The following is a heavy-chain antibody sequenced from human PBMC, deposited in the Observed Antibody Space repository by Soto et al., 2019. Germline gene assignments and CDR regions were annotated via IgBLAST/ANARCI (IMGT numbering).Heavy chain of an antibody. D-gene: IGHD3-10*01. J-gene: IGHJ6*02. CDR3: ARGVRLWIRDPHNPYGMDV. CDR2: INHSGST. Sequence: SETLSLTCIFSGGSISSNEYDWRWIRQPPGKGLEWIGEINHSGSTNYNPSLKSRVTISVDTSNNQFSLKLSSVTAADTAVYYCARGVRLWIRDPHNPYGMDVWGQGTTVTVSS. V-gene: IGHV4-39*07. CDR1: GGSISSNEYD.